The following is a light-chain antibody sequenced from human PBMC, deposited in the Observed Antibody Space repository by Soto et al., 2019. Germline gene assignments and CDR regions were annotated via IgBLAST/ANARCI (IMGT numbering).Light chain of an antibody. CDR1: SGHSNYA. V-gene: IGLV4-69*01. J-gene: IGLJ2*01. CDR3: QTWGTGIVV. Sequence: QSALTQSPSASASLGASVKLTCTLSSGHSNYAIAWHQQQPEKGPRYLMKLNSDGSHRNGDGIPDRFSGSSSGAERYLTISSLQSEDEADYYCQTWGTGIVVFGGGTKLTVL. CDR2: LNSDGSH.